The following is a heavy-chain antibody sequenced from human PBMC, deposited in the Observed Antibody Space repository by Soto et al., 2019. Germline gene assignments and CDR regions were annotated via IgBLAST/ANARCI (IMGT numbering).Heavy chain of an antibody. CDR2: ISASGGST. Sequence: EVQLLESGGGLVQPGGSLRLSCAASGFTFSSYAMSWVRQAPGKGLEWVSTISASGGSTYYAGSVKVRFTISRDNSKNSLYLQMRRLRDEETAVYYCANREPAVAGSQHLQHWGQGTLVTASS. J-gene: IGHJ1*01. CDR1: GFTFSSYA. V-gene: IGHV3-23*01. D-gene: IGHD6-19*01. CDR3: ANREPAVAGSQHLQH.